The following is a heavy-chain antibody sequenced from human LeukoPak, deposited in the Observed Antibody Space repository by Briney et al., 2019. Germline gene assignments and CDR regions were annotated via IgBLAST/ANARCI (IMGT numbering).Heavy chain of an antibody. Sequence: GGSLRLSCAASGFTFSSYEMNWVRQGPGKGLEWVSYISSSGSTIYYADSVKGRFTISRDNAKNSLYLQMNSLRAEDTAVYYCARDNLETFDYWGQGTLVTVSS. V-gene: IGHV3-48*03. J-gene: IGHJ4*02. CDR3: ARDNLETFDY. CDR1: GFTFSSYE. D-gene: IGHD1-1*01. CDR2: ISSSGSTI.